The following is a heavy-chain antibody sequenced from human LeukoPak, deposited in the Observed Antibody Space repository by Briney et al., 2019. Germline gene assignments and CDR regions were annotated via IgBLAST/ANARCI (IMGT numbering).Heavy chain of an antibody. Sequence: GGSLRLSCAASGFTFSSYGMNWVRQAPGKGLEWVSGISGSGGSTYYADSVKGRFTISRDNSKNTLDLQMNSLRAEDTAVYYCAKDDAWLRYQYWSQGTLVTVSS. V-gene: IGHV3-23*01. CDR1: GFTFSSYG. CDR3: AKDDAWLRYQY. CDR2: ISGSGGST. J-gene: IGHJ4*02. D-gene: IGHD3-9*01.